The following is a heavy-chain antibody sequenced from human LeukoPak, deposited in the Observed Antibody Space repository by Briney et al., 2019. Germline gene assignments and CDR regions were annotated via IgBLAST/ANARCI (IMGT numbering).Heavy chain of an antibody. D-gene: IGHD2-2*01. CDR1: GGSVSSISYF. CDR3: ARRPSWPSTSAFDI. CDR2: IYYSGSA. V-gene: IGHV4-39*01. J-gene: IGHJ3*02. Sequence: SETLSLTCGVSGGSVSSISYFWGWIRPPPGKGLQWIGSIYYSGSAYYNPSPQSRVAISVDTSRNQFSLKLTSVTAADTAVYYCARRPSWPSTSAFDIWGRGTMVTVSP.